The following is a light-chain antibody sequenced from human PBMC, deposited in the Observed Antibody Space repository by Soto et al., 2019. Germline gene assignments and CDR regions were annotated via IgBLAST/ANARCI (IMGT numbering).Light chain of an antibody. CDR3: LQHYNYPRT. CDR2: SAS. Sequence: AILMTQSPSSLAASVGDRVTIFCRASQGIRSQLGWYQQTPGKATKVLISSASSLQSGVPSRVSGSGSGTDFTLTISSLQPEDDATDDGLQHYNYPRTFGQGTKVDIK. J-gene: IGKJ1*01. CDR1: QGIRSQ. V-gene: IGKV1-6*01.